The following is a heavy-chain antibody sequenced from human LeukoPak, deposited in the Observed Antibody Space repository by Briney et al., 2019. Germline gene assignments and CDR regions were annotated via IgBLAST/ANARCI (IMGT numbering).Heavy chain of an antibody. CDR1: GGSFSGYY. V-gene: IGHV4-34*01. CDR3: ARGPSFYGYYYYGMDV. CDR2: ISHSGST. D-gene: IGHD3-10*01. Sequence: SETLSLTCAVYGGSFSGYYWSWIRQPPGKGLEWIGEISHSGSTNYNPSLKSRVTISVDTSKNQFSLKLSSVTAADTAVYYCARGPSFYGYYYYGMDVWGQGTTVTVSS. J-gene: IGHJ6*02.